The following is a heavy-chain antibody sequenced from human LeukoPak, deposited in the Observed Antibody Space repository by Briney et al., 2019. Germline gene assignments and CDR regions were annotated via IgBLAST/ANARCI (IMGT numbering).Heavy chain of an antibody. J-gene: IGHJ4*02. D-gene: IGHD3-22*01. CDR1: GYTFTSYG. V-gene: IGHV1-18*01. CDR2: ISAYNGNT. CDR3: ARGVEWDYYDSSGYYYVGYFDY. Sequence: GASVKVSCKASGYTFTSYGISWVRQAPGQGLEWMGWISAYNGNTNYAQKLQGRVTMTTDTSTSTAYMELRSLRSDDTAVYYCARGVEWDYYDSSGYYYVGYFDYWGQGTLVTVSS.